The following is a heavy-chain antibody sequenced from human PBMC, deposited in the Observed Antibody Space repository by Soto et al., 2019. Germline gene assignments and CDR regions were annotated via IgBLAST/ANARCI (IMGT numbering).Heavy chain of an antibody. D-gene: IGHD6-19*01. V-gene: IGHV4-31*11. CDR1: GGSISSGGYS. Sequence: PSETLSLTCAVSGGSISSGGYSWSWIRHHPGKGLEWIGSFYSSGSIIYNPSLRSRVSISGDTSSNQFSMSLTSVTAADTARYYCARMYSSGSGWFHPWGQGTLVTVSS. CDR3: ARMYSSGSGWFHP. CDR2: FYSSGSI. J-gene: IGHJ5*02.